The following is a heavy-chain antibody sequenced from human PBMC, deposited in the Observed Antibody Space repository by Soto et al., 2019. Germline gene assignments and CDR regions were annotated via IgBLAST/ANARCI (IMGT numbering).Heavy chain of an antibody. Sequence: PGGSLRLSCAASGFTFSSYGMHWVRQAPGKGLEWVAVISYDGSNKYYADFVKGRFTISRDNSKNTLYLQMNSLRAEDTAVYYCAKGEYYYGSGSPYYGMDVWGQGTTVTVS. D-gene: IGHD3-10*01. V-gene: IGHV3-30*18. J-gene: IGHJ6*02. CDR1: GFTFSSYG. CDR2: ISYDGSNK. CDR3: AKGEYYYGSGSPYYGMDV.